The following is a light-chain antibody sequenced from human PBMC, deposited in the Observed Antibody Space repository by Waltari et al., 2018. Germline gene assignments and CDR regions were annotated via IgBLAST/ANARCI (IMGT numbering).Light chain of an antibody. V-gene: IGLV3-19*01. CDR2: GKN. CDR3: VSRDSSDNRLEVI. J-gene: IGLJ2*01. Sequence: SSELTQDPAVSVALRQTVRITCQGDSLRKYYASWYQKKPGQAPVRVSYGKNTRPSGIPVRFSGSTSGNTASLTLPRTQAEDEADYYCVSRDSSDNRLEVIFGGGTKLTVL. CDR1: SLRKYY.